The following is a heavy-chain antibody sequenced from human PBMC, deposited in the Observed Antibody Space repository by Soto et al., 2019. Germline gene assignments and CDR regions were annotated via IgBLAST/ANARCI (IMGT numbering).Heavy chain of an antibody. CDR2: INHSGST. D-gene: IGHD3-9*01. Sequence: SETLSLTRGVHGGAFSGYYWRWIRPPPGKGLEWIGEINHSGSTNYNPSLKSRVTISVDTSKNQFSLKLSSVTAADTAVYYCARAYYDILTGLGYMDVWGKGTTVTVSS. CDR3: ARAYYDILTGLGYMDV. J-gene: IGHJ6*03. CDR1: GGAFSGYY. V-gene: IGHV4-34*01.